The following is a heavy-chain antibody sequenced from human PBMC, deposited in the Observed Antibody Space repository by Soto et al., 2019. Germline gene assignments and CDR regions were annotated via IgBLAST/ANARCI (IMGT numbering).Heavy chain of an antibody. CDR3: TSLSVAVDYFAFDI. D-gene: IGHD6-19*01. CDR2: ISHDGSST. V-gene: IGHV3-74*01. CDR1: GFPFSDLW. Sequence: EVQLVESGGGLIQPGGSLRLSCTASGFPFSDLWMHWVRQAPGKGLEWVSRISHDGSSTSHADSVRGRFSISRDNAKNTVYLQMNSLRDEDTAVYYCTSLSVAVDYFAFDIWGQGTVVTVS. J-gene: IGHJ3*02.